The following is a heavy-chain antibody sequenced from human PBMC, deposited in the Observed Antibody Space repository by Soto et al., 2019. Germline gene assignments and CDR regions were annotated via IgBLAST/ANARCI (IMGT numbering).Heavy chain of an antibody. D-gene: IGHD5-18*01. CDR1: GYIFTNYD. Sequence: ASVKVSCKASGYIFTNYDMHWVRQAPGQRLEWMGRVIGGNGDTKYSQKFQDRVTFTRDTSASTAYMDLSSLTSEDTAVYYCASNQKGPYTGMDVWGQGTTVTVSS. CDR2: VIGGNGDT. J-gene: IGHJ6*02. V-gene: IGHV1-3*01. CDR3: ASNQKGPYTGMDV.